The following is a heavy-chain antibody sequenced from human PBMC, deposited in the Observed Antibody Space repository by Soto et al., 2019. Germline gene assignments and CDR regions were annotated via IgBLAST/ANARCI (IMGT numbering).Heavy chain of an antibody. CDR1: GGSFSGYY. D-gene: IGHD5-12*01. J-gene: IGHJ4*02. Sequence: LSLTCAVGGGSFSGYYRSWFRQPPGKELEWIGFIYYSGTTNYNPSLKSRVTISVDTSKNQFSLKVSSVTAADTAVYFCARHKGGYGGYVNLDSWGQGTLVTVSS. CDR2: IYYSGTT. V-gene: IGHV4-59*08. CDR3: ARHKGGYGGYVNLDS.